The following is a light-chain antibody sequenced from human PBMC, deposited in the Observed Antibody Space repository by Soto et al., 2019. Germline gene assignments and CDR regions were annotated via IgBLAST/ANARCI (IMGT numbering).Light chain of an antibody. Sequence: DIQMTQSPSALSASVGDTVTITCRASQGIIDYLAWYLQRPGKAPKLLIYAASTLQTGVPSRFRGSGAGTDSPLTIRSLQPEDVGTYYCQKYDTAPQTFGPGTRVEI. CDR3: QKYDTAPQT. CDR1: QGIIDY. CDR2: AAS. V-gene: IGKV1-27*01. J-gene: IGKJ1*01.